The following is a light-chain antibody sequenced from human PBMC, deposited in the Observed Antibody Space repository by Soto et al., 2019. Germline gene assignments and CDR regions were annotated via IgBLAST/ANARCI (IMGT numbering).Light chain of an antibody. CDR3: QTWGSGIVV. CDR2: LNSDGSH. CDR1: SGHSNYA. V-gene: IGLV4-69*01. Sequence: QPVLTQSPSASASLGASVKLTCTLSSGHSNYAIAWYQQQSEKGPRYLMKLNSDGSHSKGDGIPDRFSGSSSGAERYLTISSLQSEDEADYYCQTWGSGIVVFGGGTKLTVL. J-gene: IGLJ2*01.